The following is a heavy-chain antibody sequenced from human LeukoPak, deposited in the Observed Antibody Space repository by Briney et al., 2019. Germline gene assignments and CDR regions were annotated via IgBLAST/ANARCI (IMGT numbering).Heavy chain of an antibody. Sequence: SETLSLTCAVYGGSFSGYYWSWIRQPPGKGLEWIGEINHSGSTNYNPSLKSRVTLSVDTSKDQFSLKLSSVTAADTAVYYCARGLIVVVPAALDYWGQGTLVTVSS. D-gene: IGHD2-2*01. CDR2: INHSGST. CDR3: ARGLIVVVPAALDY. CDR1: GGSFSGYY. J-gene: IGHJ4*02. V-gene: IGHV4-34*01.